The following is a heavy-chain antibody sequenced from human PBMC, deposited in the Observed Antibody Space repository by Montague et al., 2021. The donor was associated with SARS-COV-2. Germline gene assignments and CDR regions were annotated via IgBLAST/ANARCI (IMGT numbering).Heavy chain of an antibody. J-gene: IGHJ4*02. Sequence: PALVKPTQTLTLTCTFSGFSLSTSGMCVSWIRQPPGKALEWLALLDWDDDKYYSTSLKTRLTISKNTSKYQVVLTMTNMDPVDTATYYCATTIYDYVWGTNVEFDYWGQGTLVTVSS. D-gene: IGHD3-16*01. CDR2: LDWDDDK. CDR1: GFSLSTSGMC. CDR3: ATTIYDYVWGTNVEFDY. V-gene: IGHV2-70*01.